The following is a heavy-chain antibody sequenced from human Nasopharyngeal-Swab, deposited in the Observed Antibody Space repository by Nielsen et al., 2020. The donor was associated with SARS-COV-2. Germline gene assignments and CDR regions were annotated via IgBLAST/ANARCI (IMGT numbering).Heavy chain of an antibody. V-gene: IGHV1-24*01. CDR1: GYTITEFS. D-gene: IGHD1-26*01. Sequence: ASVQVSCKVSGYTITEFSMNWVRQAPGKGLEWVGGFDPEDGETIYAQKFHGRVTMTADTSTDTAYMELSSLTSEDTAVYYCTTVAGSYGRFDYWGQGTLVTVSS. CDR3: TTVAGSYGRFDY. CDR2: FDPEDGET. J-gene: IGHJ4*02.